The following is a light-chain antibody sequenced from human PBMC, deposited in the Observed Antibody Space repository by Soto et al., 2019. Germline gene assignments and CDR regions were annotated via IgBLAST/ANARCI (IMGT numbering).Light chain of an antibody. CDR1: QGIRSY. J-gene: IGKJ4*01. V-gene: IGKV1-9*01. CDR2: SAS. Sequence: DIQLTQSPSFLSASVGDRVTITCRASQGIRSYLAWYQQKARKAPKLLIYSASNLKSGVPSRFSGSGSGTEFTLTISSLQPEDFATYYCQQHNYYFGGGTKVEIK. CDR3: QQHNYY.